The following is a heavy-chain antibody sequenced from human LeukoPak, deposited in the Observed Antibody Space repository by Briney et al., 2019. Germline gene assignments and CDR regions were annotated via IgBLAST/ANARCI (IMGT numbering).Heavy chain of an antibody. J-gene: IGHJ3*01. CDR2: IFPADSDT. CDR3: ARWVTADRGKKDAFDV. V-gene: IGHV5-51*01. Sequence: GEPLKISCKASGYSFTTYWIGWVRQMPGKGLEWMGIIFPADSDTRYSPSFQGQVTISADKSISTAYLQWRSLKASDTAMYYCARWVTADRGKKDAFDVWGQGTMVTVSS. CDR1: GYSFTTYW. D-gene: IGHD2-21*02.